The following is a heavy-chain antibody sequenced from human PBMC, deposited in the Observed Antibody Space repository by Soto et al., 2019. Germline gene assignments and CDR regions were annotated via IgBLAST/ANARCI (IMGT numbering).Heavy chain of an antibody. J-gene: IGHJ4*02. CDR1: GGSISSGDYY. CDR2: INHSGST. CDR3: ARTSRFDY. D-gene: IGHD6-6*01. V-gene: IGHV4-39*01. Sequence: SETLSLTCTASGGSISSGDYYWSWIRQPPGKGLEWIGEINHSGSTNYNPSLKSRVTISVDTSKSQSSLKLSSVTAADTAVYYCARTSRFDYWGQGTLVTVSS.